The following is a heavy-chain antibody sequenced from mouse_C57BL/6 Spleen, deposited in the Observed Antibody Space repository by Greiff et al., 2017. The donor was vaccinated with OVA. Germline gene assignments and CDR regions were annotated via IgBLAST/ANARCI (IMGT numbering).Heavy chain of an antibody. CDR2: IDPSDSDT. D-gene: IGHD3-2*02. J-gene: IGHJ3*01. CDR1: GYTFTSYW. V-gene: IGHV1-52*01. Sequence: VQLQQPGAELVRPGSSVKLSCKASGYTFTSYWMHWVKQRPIQGLEWIGHIDPSDSDTHYNQKFKGKATLTADKSSSTAYMQLSRLTSEDSAVDYCARADSSGYVGAWFAYWGQGTLVTVSA. CDR3: ARADSSGYVGAWFAY.